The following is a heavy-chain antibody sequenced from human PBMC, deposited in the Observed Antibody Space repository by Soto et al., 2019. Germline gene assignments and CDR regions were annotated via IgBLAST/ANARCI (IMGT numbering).Heavy chain of an antibody. Sequence: SVKVSCQASGGTFSSYAISWVRQAPGQGLEWMGGIIPIFGTANYAQKFQGRVTITADESTSTAYMELSSLRSEDTAVYYCARHKESLYDFWSGYSNWFDPWGQGTLVTVSS. V-gene: IGHV1-69*13. CDR1: GGTFSSYA. CDR2: IIPIFGTA. J-gene: IGHJ5*02. D-gene: IGHD3-3*01. CDR3: ARHKESLYDFWSGYSNWFDP.